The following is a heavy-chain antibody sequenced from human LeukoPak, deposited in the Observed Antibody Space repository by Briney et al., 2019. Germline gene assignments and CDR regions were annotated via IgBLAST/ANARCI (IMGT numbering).Heavy chain of an antibody. V-gene: IGHV3-30*04. CDR2: ISYDGSNK. J-gene: IGHJ4*02. D-gene: IGHD2-15*01. Sequence: GRSLRLSCAASGSTFSSYAMHWVRQAPGKGLEWVAVISYDGSNKYYADSVKGRFTISRDNSKNTLYLQMNSLRAEDTAVYYCARVKGGGGFDYWGQGTLVTVSS. CDR1: GSTFSSYA. CDR3: ARVKGGGGFDY.